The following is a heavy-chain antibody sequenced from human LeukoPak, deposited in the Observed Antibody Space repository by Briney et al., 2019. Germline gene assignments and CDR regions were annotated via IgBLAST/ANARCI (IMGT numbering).Heavy chain of an antibody. CDR1: GGTFSSYA. CDR2: IIPIFGTA. CDR3: AGDRGSGSYYVD. V-gene: IGHV1-69*06. Sequence: SVKVSCKASGGTFSSYAISWVRQAPGQGLEWMGGIIPIFGTANYAQKFQGRVTITADKSTSTAYMELSSLRSEDTAVYYCAGDRGSGSYYVDWGQGTLVTVSS. J-gene: IGHJ4*02. D-gene: IGHD3-10*01.